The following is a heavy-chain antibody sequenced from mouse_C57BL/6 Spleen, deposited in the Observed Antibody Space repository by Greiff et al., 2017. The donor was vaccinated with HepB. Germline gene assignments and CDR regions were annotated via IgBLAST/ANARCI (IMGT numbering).Heavy chain of an antibody. CDR2: ISYSGST. CDR3: AREGGDGNYFYYFDY. D-gene: IGHD2-1*01. CDR1: GYSITSGYD. V-gene: IGHV3-1*01. Sequence: EVQLQESGPGMVKPSQSLSLTCTVTGYSITSGYDWHWIRHFPGNKLEWMGYISYSGSTNYNPSLKSRISITHDTSKNHFFLKLNSVTTEDTATYYCAREGGDGNYFYYFDYWGQGTTLTVSS. J-gene: IGHJ2*01.